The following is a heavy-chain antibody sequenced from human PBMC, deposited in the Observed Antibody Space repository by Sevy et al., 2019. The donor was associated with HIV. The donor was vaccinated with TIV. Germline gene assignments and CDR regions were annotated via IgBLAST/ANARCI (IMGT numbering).Heavy chain of an antibody. Sequence: GGSLRLSCAASGFTFSDYYMNWLRQAPGKGLEWLSYIDRRDRHSIIHYADTVKGRFTISSDNAKNSVYLQMNSLRADDTAVCYCARPMYTGMANDAFDVWGPGTMVTVSS. CDR2: IDRRDRHSII. D-gene: IGHD5-18*01. J-gene: IGHJ3*01. CDR1: GFTFSDYY. V-gene: IGHV3-11*01. CDR3: ARPMYTGMANDAFDV.